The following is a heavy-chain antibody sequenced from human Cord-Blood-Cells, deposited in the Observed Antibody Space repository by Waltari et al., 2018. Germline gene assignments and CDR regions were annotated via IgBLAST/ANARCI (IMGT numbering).Heavy chain of an antibody. V-gene: IGHV3-30*18. Sequence: QVQLVESGGGVVQPGRSLRLSCAASGFTFSSYGMHWVRQAPGKGLEWVAVISYDGINKYYADSVKGRFTISRDNSKNTLYLQMNSLRAEDTAVYYCAKDEALQWELNSIDYWGQGTLVTVSS. D-gene: IGHD1-26*01. CDR2: ISYDGINK. CDR1: GFTFSSYG. J-gene: IGHJ4*02. CDR3: AKDEALQWELNSIDY.